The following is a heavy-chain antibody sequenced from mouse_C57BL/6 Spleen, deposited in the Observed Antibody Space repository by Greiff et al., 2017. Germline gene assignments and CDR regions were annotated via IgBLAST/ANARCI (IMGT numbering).Heavy chain of an antibody. J-gene: IGHJ3*01. CDR1: GYPFPSGYY. CDR3: ASNYGNYEAWLAY. D-gene: IGHD2-1*01. V-gene: IGHV3-6*01. Sequence: EVHLVASGPGLVKPSQSLSLTCSVTGYPFPSGYYWNWIRQLPGNKLEWMGYISYDGSHNSNPSLKNRISITRDTSKNQFFLKLNSVTTEDTATDFCASNYGNYEAWLAYWGHGTLVTVSA. CDR2: ISYDGSH.